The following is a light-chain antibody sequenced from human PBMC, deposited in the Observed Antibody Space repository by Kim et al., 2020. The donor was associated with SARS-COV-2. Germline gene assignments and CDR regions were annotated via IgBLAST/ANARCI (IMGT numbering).Light chain of an antibody. J-gene: IGLJ3*02. V-gene: IGLV1-44*01. Sequence: QSVLTQPPSASATPGQRVTISCSGSSSNIGDNTVNWYQQLPGMAPKLLIFSNNQRPSGVPDRFTGSKSGTSASLAISGLQSEDEADYHCAAWDDSLNGPVFGGGTQLTV. CDR1: SSNIGDNT. CDR3: AAWDDSLNGPV. CDR2: SNN.